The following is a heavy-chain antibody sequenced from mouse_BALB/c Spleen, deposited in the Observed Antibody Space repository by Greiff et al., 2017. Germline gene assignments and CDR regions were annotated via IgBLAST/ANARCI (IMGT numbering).Heavy chain of an antibody. CDR3: ALCYGSSYDWYFDV. Sequence: VQLKESGPGLVAPSQSLSITCTVSGFSLTGYGVNWVRQPPGKGLEWLGMIWGDGSTDYNSALKSRLSISKDNSKSQVFLKMNSLQTDDTARYYCALCYGSSYDWYFDVWGAGTTVTVSS. J-gene: IGHJ1*01. V-gene: IGHV2-6-7*01. CDR2: IWGDGST. CDR1: GFSLTGYG. D-gene: IGHD1-1*01.